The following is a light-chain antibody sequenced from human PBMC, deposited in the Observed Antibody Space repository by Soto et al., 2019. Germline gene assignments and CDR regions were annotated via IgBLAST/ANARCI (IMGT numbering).Light chain of an antibody. J-gene: IGLJ1*01. V-gene: IGLV1-40*01. CDR2: GNG. CDR3: QSYDKRLTAYV. CDR1: SSSIGAGYE. Sequence: QSVLTQPPSVSGAPEQRVTISCSGTSSSIGAGYEVHWYHQLPGTAPKLVVSGNGNRPSGVPDRLSASKSGTSASLAITGLKAEDEGHYYCQSYDKRLTAYVFGTGTKVTVL.